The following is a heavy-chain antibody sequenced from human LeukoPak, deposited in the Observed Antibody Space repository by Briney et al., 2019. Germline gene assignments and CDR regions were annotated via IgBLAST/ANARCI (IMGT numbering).Heavy chain of an antibody. CDR3: ATDSYSKGDY. D-gene: IGHD5-18*01. J-gene: IGHJ4*02. CDR1: GFTFSYHW. Sequence: GGSLTFTCAASGFTFSYHWLTWVRQPPGKGLEWVANIKNDGTVKNYVDSVEDRFTISRDNAKNSQYLQMNSLRAEDTGVYYCATDSYSKGDYWGQGVLVTVSS. CDR2: IKNDGTVK. V-gene: IGHV3-7*01.